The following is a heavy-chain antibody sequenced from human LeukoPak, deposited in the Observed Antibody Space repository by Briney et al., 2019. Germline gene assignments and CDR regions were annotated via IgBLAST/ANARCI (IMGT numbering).Heavy chain of an antibody. J-gene: IGHJ6*03. D-gene: IGHD5-18*01. CDR1: GGSISSGGYS. V-gene: IGHV4-30-2*01. CDR3: ARGEGYGYGYGYYYYYMDV. CDR2: IYHSGST. Sequence: SETLSLTCAVSGGSISSGGYSWSWIRQPPGKGLEWIGYIYHSGSTYYNPSLKSRVTISVDRSKNQFSLKLSSVTAADTAVYYCARGEGYGYGYGYYYYYMDVWGKGTTVTVSS.